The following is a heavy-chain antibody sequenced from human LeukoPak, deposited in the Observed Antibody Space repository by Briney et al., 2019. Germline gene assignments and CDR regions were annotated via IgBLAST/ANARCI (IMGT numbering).Heavy chain of an antibody. D-gene: IGHD3-10*01. J-gene: IGHJ6*02. CDR3: AREGHYGSGSYYYYGMDV. Sequence: VRSLRLSCAAPGFTFSSYGMHWVRQAPGKGLEWVAVIWYDGSNKYYADTVKGRFPIPRDNSQNTLYLQMNSLRAEDTAVKYWAREGHYGSGSYYYYGMDVWGQGTTVTVSS. V-gene: IGHV3-33*01. CDR2: IWYDGSNK. CDR1: GFTFSSYG.